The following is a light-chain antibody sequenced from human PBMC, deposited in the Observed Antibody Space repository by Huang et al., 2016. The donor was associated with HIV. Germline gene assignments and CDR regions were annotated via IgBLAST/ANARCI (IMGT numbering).Light chain of an antibody. CDR1: QGISSW. CDR2: GGS. Sequence: DFQMTQSPSSVSAFVGDRVTITCRASQGISSWLGCYQQRAGTAPKVLIYGGSTLQSGVPSRFSGSGAGTEFTLTISSLQTEDSGTYYCQQANTSLVAYGPGTKVEIK. J-gene: IGKJ3*01. V-gene: IGKV1D-12*01. CDR3: QQANTSLVA.